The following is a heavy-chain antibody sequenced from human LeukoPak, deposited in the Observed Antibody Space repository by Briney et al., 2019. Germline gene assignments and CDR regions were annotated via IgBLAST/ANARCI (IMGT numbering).Heavy chain of an antibody. CDR3: ARDLARDVDY. CDR1: GGTFSNYA. Sequence: ASVKVSCKASGGTFSNYAINWVRQAPGQGLEWMGWISAYNGNTNYAQKLQGRVTMTTDTSTSTAYMELRSLRSDDTAVYYCARDLARDVDYWGQGTLVTVSS. J-gene: IGHJ4*02. CDR2: ISAYNGNT. V-gene: IGHV1-18*01.